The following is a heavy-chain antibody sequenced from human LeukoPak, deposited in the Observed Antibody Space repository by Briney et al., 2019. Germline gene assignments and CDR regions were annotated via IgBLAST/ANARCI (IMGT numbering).Heavy chain of an antibody. V-gene: IGHV4-61*02. Sequence: SETLSLTCTVSGGSISSGSYYWSWIRQPAGKGLEWIGRIYTSGSTNYNPSLKSRVTISVDTSKNQFSLKLSSVTAADTAVYYWARVPRVYSSSVGPFDYWGQGTLVTVSS. J-gene: IGHJ4*02. CDR1: GGSISSGSYY. CDR2: IYTSGST. D-gene: IGHD6-6*01. CDR3: ARVPRVYSSSVGPFDY.